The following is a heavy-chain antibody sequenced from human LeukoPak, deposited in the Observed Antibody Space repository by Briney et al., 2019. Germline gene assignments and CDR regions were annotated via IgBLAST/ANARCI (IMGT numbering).Heavy chain of an antibody. CDR2: IYYSGST. CDR1: GGSISSYY. D-gene: IGHD5/OR15-5a*01. Sequence: SETLSLTCTVSGGSISSYYWSWIRQPPGKGLEWIGYIYYSGSTNYNPSLKSRVTISVDTSKNQFSPKLSSVTAADTAVYYCARAIYPIYYFDYWGQGTLVTVSS. V-gene: IGHV4-59*01. CDR3: ARAIYPIYYFDY. J-gene: IGHJ4*02.